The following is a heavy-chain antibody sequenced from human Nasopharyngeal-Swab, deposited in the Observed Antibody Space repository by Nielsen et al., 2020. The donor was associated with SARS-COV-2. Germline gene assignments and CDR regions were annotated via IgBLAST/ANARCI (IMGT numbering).Heavy chain of an antibody. CDR1: GYTLTELS. J-gene: IGHJ6*02. V-gene: IGHV1-24*01. Sequence: ASVKVSCKVSGYTLTELSMHWVRQAPGKGLEWMGGFDPEDGETIYAQKFQGRATMTEDTSTDTAYMELSSLRSEDTAVYYCATDLAAAGKYYYYYYGMDVWGQGTTVTVSS. CDR3: ATDLAAAGKYYYYYYGMDV. CDR2: FDPEDGET. D-gene: IGHD6-13*01.